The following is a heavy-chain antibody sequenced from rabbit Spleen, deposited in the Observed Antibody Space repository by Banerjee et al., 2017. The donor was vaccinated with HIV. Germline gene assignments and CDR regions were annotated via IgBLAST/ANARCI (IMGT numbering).Heavy chain of an antibody. V-gene: IGHV1S45*01. Sequence: QEQLVESGGGLVRPEESLTLTCKVSGVDFSRSDWICWVRQAPGKGLEWISCIAGSSSGFTYSATWAKGRFTISKTSSTMVTLQMTSLTAADTATYFCARDLDGVIGWNFGWWGPGTLVTVS. CDR2: IAGSSSGFT. CDR1: GVDFSRSDW. D-gene: IGHD4-1*01. CDR3: ARDLDGVIGWNFGW. J-gene: IGHJ4*01.